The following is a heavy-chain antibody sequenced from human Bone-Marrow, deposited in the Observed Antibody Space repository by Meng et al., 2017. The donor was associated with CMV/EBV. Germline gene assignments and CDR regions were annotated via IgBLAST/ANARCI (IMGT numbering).Heavy chain of an antibody. CDR1: GGAVSSGSYY. V-gene: IGHV4-61*01. CDR2: IYYSGST. J-gene: IGHJ4*02. CDR3: ARTPGYSSSWYYDY. D-gene: IGHD6-13*01. Sequence: CTVSGGAVSSGSYYWSWSRQPPGKGLEWIGYIYYSGSTNYNPSLKSRVTISVDTSKNQFSLKLSSVTAADTAVYYCARTPGYSSSWYYDYWGQGTLVTVSS.